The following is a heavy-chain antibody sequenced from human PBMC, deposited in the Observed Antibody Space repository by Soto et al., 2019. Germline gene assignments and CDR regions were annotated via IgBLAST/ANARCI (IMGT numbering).Heavy chain of an antibody. D-gene: IGHD3-9*01. V-gene: IGHV1-18*01. J-gene: IGHJ4*02. CDR2: ISAYNGNT. Sequence: QVQLVQSGAEVKKPGASVKVSCKASGYTFTSYGISWVRQAPGQGLEWMGWISAYNGNTNYAQKLQGRVTMTSDTSTSTAYRELRSLRSDDTAVYYCARGDGFRYFDWLLGGGVFDYWGQGTLVTVSS. CDR1: GYTFTSYG. CDR3: ARGDGFRYFDWLLGGGVFDY.